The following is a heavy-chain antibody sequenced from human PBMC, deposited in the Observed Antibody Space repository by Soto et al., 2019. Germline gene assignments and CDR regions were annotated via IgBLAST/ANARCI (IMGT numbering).Heavy chain of an antibody. J-gene: IGHJ4*02. V-gene: IGHV3-33*01. CDR1: GFTFSSYG. D-gene: IGHD2-15*01. CDR3: ARGPAVVVVAAALDY. CDR2: IWYDGSNK. Sequence: QVQLVESGGGVVQPERSLRLSCAASGFTFSSYGMHWVRQAPGKGLEWVAVIWYDGSNKYYADSVKGRFTISRDNSKNTLYLQMNSLRVEDTAVYYCARGPAVVVVAAALDYWGQGTLVTVSS.